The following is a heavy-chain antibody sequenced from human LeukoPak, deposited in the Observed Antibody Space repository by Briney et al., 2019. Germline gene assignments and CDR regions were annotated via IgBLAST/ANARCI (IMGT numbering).Heavy chain of an antibody. Sequence: PSETLSLTCTVSGYSISSGYYWGWIRQPPGKGLEWIGSIYHSGSTYYNPSLKSRVTISVDTSKNQFSLKLSSVTAADTAVYYCARDTFDPWGQGTLVTVSS. CDR1: GYSISSGYY. J-gene: IGHJ5*02. CDR3: ARDTFDP. V-gene: IGHV4-38-2*02. CDR2: IYHSGST.